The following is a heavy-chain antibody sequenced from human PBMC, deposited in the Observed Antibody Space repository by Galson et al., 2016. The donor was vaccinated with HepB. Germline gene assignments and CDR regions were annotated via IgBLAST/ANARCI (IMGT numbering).Heavy chain of an antibody. CDR3: ARDPGFRNGMNV. V-gene: IGHV3-30*03. J-gene: IGHJ6*02. Sequence: SLRLSCAASGFTFSNNGMHWVRQAPGKGLEWVAVISFDGSHEYYAESVRGRFTISRDNSKNSVFLQMNNLRAEDTAVYYCARDPGFRNGMNVWGQGTTVTVSS. CDR1: GFTFSNNG. CDR2: ISFDGSHE.